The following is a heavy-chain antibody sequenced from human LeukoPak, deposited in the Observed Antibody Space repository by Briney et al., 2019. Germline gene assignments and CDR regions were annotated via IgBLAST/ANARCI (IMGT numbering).Heavy chain of an antibody. J-gene: IGHJ4*02. V-gene: IGHV4-39*07. CDR2: IYYSGST. CDR1: GGSISSSSYY. Sequence: SETLSLTCTVSGGSISSSSYYWGWIRQPPGKGLEWIGSIYYSGSTYYNPSLKSRVTISVDTSKNQFSLKLSSVTAADTAVYYCARRAFGSGSSGRAPFDYWGQGTLVTVSS. D-gene: IGHD1-26*01. CDR3: ARRAFGSGSSGRAPFDY.